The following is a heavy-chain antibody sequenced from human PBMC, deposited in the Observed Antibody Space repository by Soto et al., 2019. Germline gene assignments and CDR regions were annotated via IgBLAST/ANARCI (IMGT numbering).Heavy chain of an antibody. CDR1: GFTFSSYS. V-gene: IGHV3-21*01. J-gene: IGHJ5*02. CDR2: ISSSSSYI. Sequence: EVQLVESGGGLVKPGGSLRLSCAASGFTFSSYSMNWVRQAPGKGLEWVSSISSSSSYIYYADSVKGRFTISRDNAKNSLDLQMNSLRADDTAVYYCARGAITIFGVVTTRDWFDPWGQGTLVTVSS. CDR3: ARGAITIFGVVTTRDWFDP. D-gene: IGHD3-3*01.